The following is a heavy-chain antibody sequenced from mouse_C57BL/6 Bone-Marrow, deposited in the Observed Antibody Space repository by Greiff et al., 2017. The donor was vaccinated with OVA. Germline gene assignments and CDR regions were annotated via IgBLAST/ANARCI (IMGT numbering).Heavy chain of an antibody. CDR1: GFNIKDDY. V-gene: IGHV14-4*01. Sequence: VQLQQSGAELVRPGASVKLSCTASGFNIKDDYMHWVKQRHEQGLAWIGWIDPENGDTESALKFPGKATITVDTYSNTGYLQLSSLTAEDTAVYYCTPDGSSYEDFDNWGKGTTLTVSS. CDR2: IDPENGDT. CDR3: TPDGSSYEDFDN. J-gene: IGHJ2*01. D-gene: IGHD1-1*01.